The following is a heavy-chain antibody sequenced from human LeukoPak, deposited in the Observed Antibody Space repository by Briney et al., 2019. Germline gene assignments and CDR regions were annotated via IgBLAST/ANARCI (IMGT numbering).Heavy chain of an antibody. D-gene: IGHD2-15*01. V-gene: IGHV3-15*01. CDR3: TSRRQDGW. J-gene: IGHJ4*02. CDR1: GFTFSDAW. Sequence: PGGSLRLSCVGSGFTFSDAWMTWVRQAPGKGLEWVGRIKSKIDGGTIDYAEPVKGRFTISRDDSRNTLYLQMSGLKTEDTAVYYCTSRRQDGWWGQGTLVTVS. CDR2: IKSKIDGGTI.